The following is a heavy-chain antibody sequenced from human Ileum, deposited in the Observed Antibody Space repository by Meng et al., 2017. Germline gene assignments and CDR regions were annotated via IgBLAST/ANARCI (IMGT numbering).Heavy chain of an antibody. CDR2: IYQVGST. CDR1: CGSISSSAYS. CDR3: ASSTSGPELNY. D-gene: IGHD2/OR15-2a*01. V-gene: IGHV4-30-2*01. Sequence: HLQLQESGSGLVTSSQTLSLTCTVSCGSISSSAYSWTWIRQPPGKGLEWIGYIYQVGSTNYNPSLKSRVTIFVDTSKNQFSLKLTSVTAADTAVYYCASSTSGPELNYWGQGTLVTVSS. J-gene: IGHJ4*02.